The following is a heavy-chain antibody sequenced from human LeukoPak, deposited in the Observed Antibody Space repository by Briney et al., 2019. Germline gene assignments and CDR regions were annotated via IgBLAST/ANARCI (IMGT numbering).Heavy chain of an antibody. Sequence: SGTLSLTCTVSGGSISSYYWSWIRQPPGKGLEWIGYIYYSGSTNYNPSLKSRVTISVDTSKNQFSLKLTSVTAADTAVYYCARHGMYSSSWPFDYWGQGTLVTVSS. D-gene: IGHD6-13*01. CDR3: ARHGMYSSSWPFDY. J-gene: IGHJ4*02. CDR2: IYYSGST. CDR1: GGSISSYY. V-gene: IGHV4-59*08.